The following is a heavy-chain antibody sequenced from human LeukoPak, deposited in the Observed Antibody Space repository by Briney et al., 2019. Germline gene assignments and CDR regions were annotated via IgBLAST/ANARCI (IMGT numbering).Heavy chain of an antibody. Sequence: AGGSLRLSCVASAFTFSEHPMSWVRQAPGKGLEWVCDINWNGAWTGYADSVKGRFTISRDNAKNSLYLQMNSLRAEDTALYYCAGYYYDSSRGFDLWGQGTLVTVSA. CDR3: AGYYYDSSRGFDL. CDR1: AFTFSEHP. CDR2: INWNGAWT. V-gene: IGHV3-20*04. D-gene: IGHD3-22*01. J-gene: IGHJ5*02.